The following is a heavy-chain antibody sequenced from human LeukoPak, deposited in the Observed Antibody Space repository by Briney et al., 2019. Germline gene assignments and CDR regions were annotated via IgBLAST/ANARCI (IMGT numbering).Heavy chain of an antibody. CDR3: AREARRGYSYGSFDY. CDR2: ISAYNGNT. Sequence: ASVKVSCKASGYTFTSYGISWVRQASGQGLEWMGWISAYNGNTNYAQKLQGRVTMTTDTSTSTAYMELRSLRSDDTAVYYCAREARRGYSYGSFDYWGQGTLVTVSS. CDR1: GYTFTSYG. D-gene: IGHD5-18*01. V-gene: IGHV1-18*01. J-gene: IGHJ4*02.